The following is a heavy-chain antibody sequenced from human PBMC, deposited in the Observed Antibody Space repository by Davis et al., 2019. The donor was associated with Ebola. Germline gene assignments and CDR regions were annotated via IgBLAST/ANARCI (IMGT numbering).Heavy chain of an antibody. CDR1: GYTFTSYG. CDR3: ARDRDAYSNYYYGMDV. J-gene: IGHJ6*02. V-gene: IGHV1-18*01. Sequence: AASVKVSCKASGYTFTSYGISWVRQAPGQGLEWMGWISAYNGNTNYAQKLQGRVTMTTDTSTNTAYMELRSLRSDDTAVYYCARDRDAYSNYYYGMDVWGQGTTVTVSS. CDR2: ISAYNGNT. D-gene: IGHD4-11*01.